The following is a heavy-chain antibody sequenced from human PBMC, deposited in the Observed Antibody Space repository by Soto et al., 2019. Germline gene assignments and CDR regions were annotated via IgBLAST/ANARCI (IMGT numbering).Heavy chain of an antibody. V-gene: IGHV3-11*01. CDR1: GFAFRQNY. D-gene: IGHD1-26*01. J-gene: IGHJ5*02. CDR3: ATGGIYYDA. CDR2: ISTSGSPA. Sequence: QVHLVESGGGLVKPGGSLRLSCTVSGFAFRQNYLTWIRKAPGKGLEWLSYISTSGSPAYYADSVKGRFTISTDNAKKSLYLQMYSLRAEDTGVYYCATGGIYYDAWGQGTLVTVSS.